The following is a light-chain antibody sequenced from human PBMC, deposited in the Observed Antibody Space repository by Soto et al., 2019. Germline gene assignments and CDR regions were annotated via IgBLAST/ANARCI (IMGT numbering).Light chain of an antibody. Sequence: FPMTQSPSSLSASVGDRVTITCRASQSINTYLNWYQFKPGKAPKLLIFSSSNFQTGVPSRFSGSGSGTHFTLTITRLQPEDSATYYCQQSYSTRFTFGPGTQVEI. CDR3: QQSYSTRFT. V-gene: IGKV1-39*01. J-gene: IGKJ3*01. CDR2: SSS. CDR1: QSINTY.